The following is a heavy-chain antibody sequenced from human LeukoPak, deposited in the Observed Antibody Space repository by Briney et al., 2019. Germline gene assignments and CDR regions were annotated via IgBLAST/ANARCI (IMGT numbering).Heavy chain of an antibody. CDR3: ARDIAVAGSPDYYYGMDV. CDR1: GFSFSSYS. CDR2: TSSSTYI. J-gene: IGHJ6*02. Sequence: GGSLRLSCAASGFSFSSYSINWVRQAPGKGLEWVSSTSSSTYIYYADSVKGRFTVSRDNAKNSLYLQMNSLRAEDTAVYYCARDIAVAGSPDYYYGMDVWGQGTTVTVSS. V-gene: IGHV3-21*01. D-gene: IGHD6-19*01.